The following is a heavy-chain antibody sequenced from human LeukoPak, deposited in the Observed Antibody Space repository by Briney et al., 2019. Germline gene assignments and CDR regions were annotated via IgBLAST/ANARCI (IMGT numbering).Heavy chain of an antibody. CDR3: VRHAASGGSGVDH. D-gene: IGHD3-10*01. J-gene: IGHJ4*02. Sequence: GGSLRLSCAASGFTFSGSAMHWVRQASGKGLEWVARIRSKTNNYATAYAASVKDRFTISRDDSTNTAYLQMNSLKTEDTAVYYCVRHAASGGSGVDHWGQGTLVTVSS. V-gene: IGHV3-73*01. CDR2: IRSKTNNYAT. CDR1: GFTFSGSA.